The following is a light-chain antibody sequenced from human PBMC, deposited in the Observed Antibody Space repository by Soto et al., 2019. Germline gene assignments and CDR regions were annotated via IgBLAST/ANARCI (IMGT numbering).Light chain of an antibody. CDR1: ENISTY. V-gene: IGKV1-39*01. Sequence: DIQMTQSPSALSASVGDRVTITCRASENISTYLNWYQQKPGKAPKLLIYAASTLQSGVPSRFSGSGSGTAFTLTSSSLQPEDFATYYCQQSLGIPYTFGQGTRLEIK. CDR3: QQSLGIPYT. J-gene: IGKJ2*01. CDR2: AAS.